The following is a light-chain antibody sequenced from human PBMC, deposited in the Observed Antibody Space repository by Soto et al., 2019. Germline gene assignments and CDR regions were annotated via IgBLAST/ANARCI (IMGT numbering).Light chain of an antibody. V-gene: IGKV1-5*01. CDR1: QSVNKW. CDR3: QQYNSYSPWT. J-gene: IGKJ1*01. CDR2: DAS. Sequence: DMQMTQSPSTMSASVGDVVTIXXRASQSVNKWLAWFQQKPGKVTKLXXFDASTLQTGVPSRFGGGGSGTEFTLTISGLQPDDFATYYCQQYNSYSPWTFGPGTKVDIK.